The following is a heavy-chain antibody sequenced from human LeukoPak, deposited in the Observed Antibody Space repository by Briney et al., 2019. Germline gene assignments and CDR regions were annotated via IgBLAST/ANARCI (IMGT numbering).Heavy chain of an antibody. Sequence: SQTLSLTCALSGDSVSSNSVTWNWIRQSASRGLEWLGRTYYRSQWKTDYSASVKSRIAVTPDTPKNQFALKLKSVTPEDTAVYYCARATSMNFDYWGQGALVTVSS. CDR2: TYYRSQWKT. V-gene: IGHV6-1*01. CDR3: ARATSMNFDY. CDR1: GDSVSSNSVT. J-gene: IGHJ4*02.